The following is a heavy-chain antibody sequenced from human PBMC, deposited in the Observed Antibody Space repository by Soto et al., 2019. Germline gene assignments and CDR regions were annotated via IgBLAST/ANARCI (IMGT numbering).Heavy chain of an antibody. V-gene: IGHV3-30*18. CDR1: GFTFSSYG. CDR3: AKDVFRFLEWLAFYGMDV. Sequence: GGSLRLSCAASGFTFSSYGMHWVRQAPGKGLEWVAVISYDGSNKYYADSVKGRFTVSRDNSKNTLYLQMNSLRAEDTAVYYCAKDVFRFLEWLAFYGMDVWGQGTTVTVSS. D-gene: IGHD3-3*01. CDR2: ISYDGSNK. J-gene: IGHJ6*02.